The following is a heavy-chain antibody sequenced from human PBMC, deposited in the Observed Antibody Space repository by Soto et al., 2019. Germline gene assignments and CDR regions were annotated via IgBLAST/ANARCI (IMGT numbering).Heavy chain of an antibody. V-gene: IGHV3-74*01. D-gene: IGHD6-19*01. J-gene: IGHJ4*02. CDR2: INSVGSST. Sequence: EVQLVESGGGLVQPGGSLRLSCAASGFTFSSYWMHWVRQAPGKGLVWVSRINSVGSSTSYADSVKGRFTISRDNAKNTLYLQMNSLRAEDTAVYYCAVAVAGPTAIGYWGQGTLVTVSS. CDR3: AVAVAGPTAIGY. CDR1: GFTFSSYW.